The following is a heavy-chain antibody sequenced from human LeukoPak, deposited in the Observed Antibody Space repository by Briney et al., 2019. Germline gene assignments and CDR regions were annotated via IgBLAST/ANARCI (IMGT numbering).Heavy chain of an antibody. V-gene: IGHV3-7*01. CDR2: IKEDGSEK. J-gene: IGHJ4*02. CDR1: GFTISGFF. D-gene: IGHD6-19*01. CDR3: ARPFGNGWFLRDY. Sequence: PGGSLRLSCAASGFTISGFFMTWFRQAPGKGLEWVANIKEDGSEKYYVDSVRGRFTISRDNAKNSLYLQMNNLRAEDTAVYYCARPFGNGWFLRDYWGRGTLVTVSS.